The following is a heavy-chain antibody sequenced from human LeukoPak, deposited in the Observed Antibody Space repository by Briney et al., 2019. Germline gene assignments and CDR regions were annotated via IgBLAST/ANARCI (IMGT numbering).Heavy chain of an antibody. Sequence: PGGSLRLSCAASGFTFDDYTVRWVRHAPGEGLEWVSLISWDGGNAYYADSVKGRFTISRDNSKNSLYLQMNSLRTEDTALYYCAKALDASSYYDSSGYPWDWGQGTLVTVAS. CDR1: GFTFDDYT. CDR3: AKALDASSYYDSSGYPWD. V-gene: IGHV3-43*01. D-gene: IGHD3-22*01. J-gene: IGHJ4*02. CDR2: ISWDGGNA.